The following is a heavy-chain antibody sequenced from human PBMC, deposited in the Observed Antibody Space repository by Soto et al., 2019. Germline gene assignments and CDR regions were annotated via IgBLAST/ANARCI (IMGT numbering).Heavy chain of an antibody. V-gene: IGHV1-18*01. Sequence: QVHLVQSGAEVKKPGSSVRVSCKTSGYTFSNYAISWVRQAPGQGLEWMGWINTGSGYTNYAHYRVNMTKDASTYTAYLDVTSLSSDDTAIYYCARDRVYTGGSDADYWGQGTLVTVSS. J-gene: IGHJ4*02. CDR2: INTGSGYT. CDR3: ARDRVYTGGSDADY. CDR1: GYTFSNYA. D-gene: IGHD2-8*02.